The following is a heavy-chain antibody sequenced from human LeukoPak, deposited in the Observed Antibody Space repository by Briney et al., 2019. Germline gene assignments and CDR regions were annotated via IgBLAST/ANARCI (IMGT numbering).Heavy chain of an antibody. J-gene: IGHJ4*02. V-gene: IGHV3-64*01. CDR3: ARANPYYFDY. CDR1: GFTVSSYA. Sequence: PGGSLRLSCAASGFTVSSYAMHWVRQAPGKGLEYVSAISSNGGSTYYANSVKGRFTISRDNSKNTLYLQMGSLRAEDMAVYYCARANPYYFDYWGQGTLVTVSS. CDR2: ISSNGGST.